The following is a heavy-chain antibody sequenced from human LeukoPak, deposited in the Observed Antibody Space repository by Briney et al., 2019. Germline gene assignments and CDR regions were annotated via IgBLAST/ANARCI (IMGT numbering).Heavy chain of an antibody. D-gene: IGHD6-13*01. V-gene: IGHV1-18*04. CDR2: ISAYNVYT. J-gene: IGHJ6*03. CDR3: ARGGSSRYYYMDV. Sequence: ASVKVSCKASGYTFTGYYMHWVRQAPGQGLEWVGWISAYNVYTNYAQKLQGRVTMTTNTSTSTAYMELRSLRSDDTAVYYCARGGSSRYYYMDVWGKGTTVTISS. CDR1: GYTFTGYY.